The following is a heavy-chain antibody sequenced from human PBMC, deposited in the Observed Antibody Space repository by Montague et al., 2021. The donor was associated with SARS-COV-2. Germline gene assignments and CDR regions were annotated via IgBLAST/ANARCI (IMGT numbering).Heavy chain of an antibody. CDR2: IYHSGRT. CDR3: AVQELAYFDY. CDR1: GGSISSSNW. J-gene: IGHJ4*02. V-gene: IGHV4-4*02. Sequence: SETLSLTCAVSGGSISSSNWCSWVRQPPGKGLEWIGEIYHSGRTNYNPSLKSRVTISVDESTGQFSLKLRSVTAADTAVYYCAVQELAYFDYWGQGTLVTVSS. D-gene: IGHD5-24*01.